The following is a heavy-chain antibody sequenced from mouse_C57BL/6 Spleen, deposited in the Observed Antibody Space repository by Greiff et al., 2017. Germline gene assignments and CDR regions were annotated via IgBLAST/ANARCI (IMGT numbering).Heavy chain of an antibody. Sequence: QVQLQPPGAELVRPGSSVKLSCKASGYTFTSYWMDWVKQRPGQGLEWIGNIYPSDSETHYNQKFKDKATLTVDKSSSTAYMQLSSLTSEDAAVYYCAREGVYYACDYWGQGTTLTVSS. CDR1: GYTFTSYW. CDR2: IYPSDSET. D-gene: IGHD2-1*01. CDR3: AREGVYYACDY. V-gene: IGHV1-61*01. J-gene: IGHJ2*01.